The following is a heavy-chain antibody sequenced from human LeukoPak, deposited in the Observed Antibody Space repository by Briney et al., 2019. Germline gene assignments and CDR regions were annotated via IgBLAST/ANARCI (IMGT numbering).Heavy chain of an antibody. CDR3: ARGYCSGGSCYGAFDI. Sequence: SETLSLTCTVSGGSISSSSYYWGWIRQPPGKGLEWIGSIYYSGSTYYNPSLKSRVTISVGTSKNQFSLKLSSVTAADTAVYYCARGYCSGGSCYGAFDIWGQGTMVTVSS. J-gene: IGHJ3*02. CDR2: IYYSGST. V-gene: IGHV4-39*07. CDR1: GGSISSSSYY. D-gene: IGHD2-15*01.